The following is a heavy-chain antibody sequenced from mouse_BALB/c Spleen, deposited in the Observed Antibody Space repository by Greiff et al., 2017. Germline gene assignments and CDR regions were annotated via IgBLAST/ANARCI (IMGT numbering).Heavy chain of an antibody. CDR2: FYPGSGSI. D-gene: IGHD1-1*02. Sequence: QVQLQQSGAELVRPGTSVKISCKASGYTFTNYWLGWVKQRPGHGLEWIGWFYPGSGSIKYNEKFKDKATLTADKSSSTVYMELSRLTSEDSAVYFCARHEGRWGGYYWYFDVWGAGTTVTVSS. CDR1: GYTFTNYW. V-gene: IGHV1-62-2*01. CDR3: ARHEGRWGGYYWYFDV. J-gene: IGHJ1*01.